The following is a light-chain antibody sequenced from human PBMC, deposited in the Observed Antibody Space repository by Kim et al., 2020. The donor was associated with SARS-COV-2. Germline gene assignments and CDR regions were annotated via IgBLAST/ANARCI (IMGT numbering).Light chain of an antibody. J-gene: IGLJ1*01. Sequence: SYELTQPPSVSVSPGQTASITCSGDDLGKKYTSWYQQRPGQSPVLVIYQDNKRPSGIPEQFSGSISGNTATLTISGTQAMNEADYYCQAWGRTTGVFGGGTKVTVL. CDR2: QDN. CDR3: QAWGRTTGV. V-gene: IGLV3-1*01. CDR1: DLGKKY.